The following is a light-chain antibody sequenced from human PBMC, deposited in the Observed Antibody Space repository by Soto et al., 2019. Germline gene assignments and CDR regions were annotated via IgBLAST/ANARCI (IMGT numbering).Light chain of an antibody. J-gene: IGLJ1*01. CDR1: SSNIGTGYD. CDR2: GNV. Sequence: QSVLAQPPSVSGAPGQRVTISSTGSSSNIGTGYDVHWYQQLPGTAPKLLIFGNVNRPSGVPDRFSGSKSGTSASLAITGLQAEDEADYYCQSYDNSLSGYVFGTGTKVTVL. V-gene: IGLV1-40*01. CDR3: QSYDNSLSGYV.